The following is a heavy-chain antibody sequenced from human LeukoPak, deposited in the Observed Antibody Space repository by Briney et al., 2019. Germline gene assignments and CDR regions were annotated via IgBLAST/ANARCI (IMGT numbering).Heavy chain of an antibody. J-gene: IGHJ4*02. CDR2: INPNSGGT. CDR3: ARVGYCSSTGCSYFDY. CDR1: GYTFTGYY. D-gene: IGHD2-2*01. V-gene: IGHV1-2*02. Sequence: ASVKVSCKASGYTFTGYYMHWVRQAPGQGLEWMGWINPNSGGTNYAQKFQGRVTMTRDTSISTAYMELSRLRSDDTAVYYCARVGYCSSTGCSYFDYWGQGTLVTVSS.